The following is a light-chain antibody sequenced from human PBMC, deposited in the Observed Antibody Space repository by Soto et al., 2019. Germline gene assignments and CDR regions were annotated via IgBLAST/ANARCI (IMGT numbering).Light chain of an antibody. Sequence: QLVLTQSSSASASLGSSVKISCTLSSGHSSNIIAWHQQQPGKAPRCLMRVESSGSYNRASGVPDRFSGSRSGADRYLTIYNLQSEDEADYYCETWDSNSRVFGGGTKVTVL. CDR3: ETWDSNSRV. V-gene: IGLV4-60*03. CDR2: VESSGSY. CDR1: SGHSSNI. J-gene: IGLJ2*01.